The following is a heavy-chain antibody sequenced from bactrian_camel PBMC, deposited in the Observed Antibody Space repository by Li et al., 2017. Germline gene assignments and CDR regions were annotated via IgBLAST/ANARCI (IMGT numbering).Heavy chain of an antibody. CDR3: VQEVDAQLPFPI. D-gene: IGHD6*01. CDR1: VITACL. Sequence: HVQLVESGGVLVQPGGSLRLSCAASVITACLGWFRQAPGKEREGVATISVGGGYIYYADSVKGRFTITRDNAKNTVYLQMNNLKSEDTAVYYCVQEVDAQLPFPIWGQGTQVTVS. V-gene: IGHV3S54*01. CDR2: ISVGGGYI. J-gene: IGHJ4*01.